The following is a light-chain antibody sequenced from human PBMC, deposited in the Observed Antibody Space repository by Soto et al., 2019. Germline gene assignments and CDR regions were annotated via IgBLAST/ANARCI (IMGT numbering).Light chain of an antibody. Sequence: QSPLTQPASVSLSPGQSITISCTGTSSDVGGYNYVSWYQQHPGKAPKLMIYEVGNRPSGVSNRFSASKSGNTASLTISGLQAEDEADYYCSSYTSSTTRVFGTGTKVTVL. CDR1: SSDVGGYNY. J-gene: IGLJ1*01. CDR2: EVG. CDR3: SSYTSSTTRV. V-gene: IGLV2-14*01.